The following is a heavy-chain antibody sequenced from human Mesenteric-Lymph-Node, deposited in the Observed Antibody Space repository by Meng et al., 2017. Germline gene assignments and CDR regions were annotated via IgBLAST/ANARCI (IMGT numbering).Heavy chain of an antibody. CDR3: AREHRITDFLSDYLAAWFDP. CDR1: GGATSSSNW. CDR2: IYHSGST. J-gene: IGHJ5*02. V-gene: IGHV4-4*02. Sequence: QLQQPGPGLVKPSGPLPLTCAVPGGATSSSNWWSWVRQPPGKGLEWIGYIYHSGSTYYNPSLESRVAISLDTSNNQFSLNLNSVTAADTAVYYCAREHRITDFLSDYLAAWFDPWGQGTLVTVSS. D-gene: IGHD3-3*01.